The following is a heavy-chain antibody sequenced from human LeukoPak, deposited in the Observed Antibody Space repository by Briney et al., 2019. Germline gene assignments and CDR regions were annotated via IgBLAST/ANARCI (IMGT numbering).Heavy chain of an antibody. J-gene: IGHJ4*02. CDR2: IYYSGST. V-gene: IGHV4-31*03. Sequence: SETLSLTCTVSGGSISSGGYYWSWIRQHPGKGLEWIGYIYYSGSTYYNPSLKSRVTISVDTSKNQFSLKLSSVTAADTAVHYCARGYDFWSGYYLLESPSGYFDYWGQGTLVTVSS. CDR3: ARGYDFWSGYYLLESPSGYFDY. D-gene: IGHD3-3*01. CDR1: GGSISSGGYY.